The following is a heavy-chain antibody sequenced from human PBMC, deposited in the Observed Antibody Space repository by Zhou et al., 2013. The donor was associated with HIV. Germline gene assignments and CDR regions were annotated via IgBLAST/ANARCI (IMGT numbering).Heavy chain of an antibody. Sequence: QVQVVQSGAEAKKPGASVQLSCKASGYNISTYGISWVRHAPGRGLEWMGWISTYSGKTHYLQNLQGRVTMTADTSTSTVYMELRSLRSDDTAIYFCARDQAVITSEYFLHWGQGTLVTVSS. CDR3: ARDQAVITSEYFLH. CDR2: ISTYSGKT. J-gene: IGHJ1*01. CDR1: GYNISTYG. D-gene: IGHD3-22*01. V-gene: IGHV1-18*01.